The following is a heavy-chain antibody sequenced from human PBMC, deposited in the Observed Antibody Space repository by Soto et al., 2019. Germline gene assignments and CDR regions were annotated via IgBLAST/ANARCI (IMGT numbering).Heavy chain of an antibody. CDR3: ARGRGRWQHEKPGDY. J-gene: IGHJ4*02. CDR1: GYTFSTYD. V-gene: IGHV1-8*01. CDR2: INPNSGNT. D-gene: IGHD3-16*01. Sequence: QVQLVQSGAELKRPGASVMVSCKTSGYTFSTYDINWVRQAIGQGLEWMGWINPNSGNTGYAQKFRDRLDMTRDTSTGTVYMELSSLTYDDSAIYCCARGRGRWQHEKPGDYWGQGTLVTVSS.